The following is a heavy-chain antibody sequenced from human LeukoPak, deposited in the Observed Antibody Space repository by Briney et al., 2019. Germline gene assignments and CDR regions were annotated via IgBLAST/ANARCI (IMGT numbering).Heavy chain of an antibody. V-gene: IGHV3-9*01. J-gene: IGHJ4*02. CDR2: ISWNSGSI. CDR3: AATYYYDSSGYNY. CDR1: GFTFDDYA. Sequence: SLRLSCAASGFTFDDYAMHWVRQAPGKGLEWVSGISWNSGSIGYADSVKGRFTISRDNAKNSLYLQMNSLRAEDTALYYCAATYYYDSSGYNYWGQGTLVTVSS. D-gene: IGHD3-22*01.